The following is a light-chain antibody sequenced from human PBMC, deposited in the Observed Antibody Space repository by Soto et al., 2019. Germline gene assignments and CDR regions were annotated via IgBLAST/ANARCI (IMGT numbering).Light chain of an antibody. CDR2: GAS. CDR1: QSVSSN. CDR3: QQYNKWPPYT. V-gene: IGKV3-15*01. Sequence: EIVMTQSPATLSVSPGERATLSCRASQSVSSNLAWYQQKPGQAPRLLIYGASTRATGIPARFSGSGSGTEFTLTISILQSEDFAVYYCQQYNKWPPYTFGQVTKLEIK. J-gene: IGKJ2*01.